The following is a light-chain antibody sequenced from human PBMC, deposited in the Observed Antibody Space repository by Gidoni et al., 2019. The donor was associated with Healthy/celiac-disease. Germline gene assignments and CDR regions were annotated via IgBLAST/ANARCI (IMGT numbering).Light chain of an antibody. CDR1: SGSIASNY. J-gene: IGLJ2*01. CDR3: QSYDSSNKI. Sequence: NFMLTQPPSVSESPWKTVTISCTRSSGSIASNYVQWYQQRPGSAPTTVIYEDNQRPSGVPDRFSGSIDSSSNSASLSISGLKTEDEADYYCQSYDSSNKIFGGGTKLTVL. V-gene: IGLV6-57*04. CDR2: EDN.